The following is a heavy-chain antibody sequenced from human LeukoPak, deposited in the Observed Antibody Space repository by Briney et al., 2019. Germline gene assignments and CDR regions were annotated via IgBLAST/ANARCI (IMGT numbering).Heavy chain of an antibody. CDR2: ISAYNGDT. CDR3: ARRGGKNYGDYLLYYYYMDV. Sequence: GASVKVSCKASGYTFSSYGNSWVRQAPGQGLEWMGWISAYNGDTHYAQKFQGRVTMTTDTSTSTAYMELRSLRSDDTAMYYCARRGGKNYGDYLLYYYYMDVWGKGTTVTVSS. J-gene: IGHJ6*03. D-gene: IGHD4-17*01. V-gene: IGHV1-18*01. CDR1: GYTFSSYG.